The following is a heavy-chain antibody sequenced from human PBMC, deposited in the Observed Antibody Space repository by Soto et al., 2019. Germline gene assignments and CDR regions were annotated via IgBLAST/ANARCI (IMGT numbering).Heavy chain of an antibody. Sequence: LRLSCAASGFTFSSYSMNWVRQAPGKGLEWVSSISSSSINIHYADSVRGRFTISRDNAKSSLYLQVNSLRVEDTAVYYCVRGVAAADFDYWGQGTLVTVSS. CDR2: ISSSSINI. V-gene: IGHV3-21*01. J-gene: IGHJ4*02. CDR1: GFTFSSYS. D-gene: IGHD6-13*01. CDR3: VRGVAAADFDY.